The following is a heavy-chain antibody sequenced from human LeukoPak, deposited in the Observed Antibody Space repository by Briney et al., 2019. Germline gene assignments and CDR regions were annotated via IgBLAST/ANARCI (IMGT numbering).Heavy chain of an antibody. V-gene: IGHV3-23*01. J-gene: IGHJ4*02. D-gene: IGHD3-16*02. CDR2: ISNNGGYT. Sequence: GGSLRLSCAASGFTFSSSAMSWVRQAPGKGLEWVSAISNNGGYTYYADSVQGRFTISRDNSKSTLCLQMNSLRAEDTAVYYCAKGNGVIAPSSIHWGQGTLVTVSS. CDR3: AKGNGVIAPSSIH. CDR1: GFTFSSSA.